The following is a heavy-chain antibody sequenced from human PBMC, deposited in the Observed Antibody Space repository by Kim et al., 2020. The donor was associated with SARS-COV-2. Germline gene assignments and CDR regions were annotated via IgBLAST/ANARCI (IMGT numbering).Heavy chain of an antibody. CDR2: IYYSGNT. CDR3: ARAPNDFWSGYPYYFDY. CDR1: GGSVSSGSYF. D-gene: IGHD3-3*01. V-gene: IGHV4-61*01. J-gene: IGHJ4*02. Sequence: TLSLTCTVSGGSVSSGSYFWSWIRQPPGKGLEWIGYIYYSGNTNYNPSLKSRVTMSVDTSKNQFSLKLRSVTAADTAVYYCARAPNDFWSGYPYYFDYWGQGTLVTVSS.